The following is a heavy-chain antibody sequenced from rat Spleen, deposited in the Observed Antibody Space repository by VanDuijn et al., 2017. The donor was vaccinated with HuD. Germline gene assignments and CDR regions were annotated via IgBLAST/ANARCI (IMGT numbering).Heavy chain of an antibody. D-gene: IGHD1-2*01. J-gene: IGHJ4*01. V-gene: IGHV5-31*01. CDR3: TRDGYYYSSYIYAYVMDA. CDR1: GFTFNNYW. Sequence: EVQLVESGGGLVQPGRSLKLSCVASGFTFNNYWMTWIRQAPGKGLEWVASITNTGGSTYYPDSVKGRFTISRDNAKSTLYLQMNSLRSEDTATYYCTRDGYYYSSYIYAYVMDAWGQGASVTVSS. CDR2: ITNTGGST.